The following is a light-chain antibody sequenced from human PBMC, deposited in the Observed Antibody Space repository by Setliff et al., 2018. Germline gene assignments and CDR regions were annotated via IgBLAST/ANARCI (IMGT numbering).Light chain of an antibody. CDR1: TGTVTSDHY. Sequence: QAVVTQEPSLTVSPGGTVTLTCGSSTGTVTSDHYPYWFQQKPGQAPRTLIYDTNNKHSWTPARFSGSLLGGKAALTLSGAQPEDEADYYCMISFSAARVLGGGTKVPS. V-gene: IGLV7-46*01. CDR2: DTN. CDR3: MISFSAARV. J-gene: IGLJ3*02.